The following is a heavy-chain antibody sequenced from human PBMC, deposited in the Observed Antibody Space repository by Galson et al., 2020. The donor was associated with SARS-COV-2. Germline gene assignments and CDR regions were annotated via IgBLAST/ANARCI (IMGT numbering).Heavy chain of an antibody. V-gene: IGHV3-7*01. CDR1: GFTFRSSW. CDR2: IKRDGSEK. D-gene: IGHD3-16*01. CDR3: ARGQFLNNYYYALDA. Sequence: GGSLRLSCAASGFTFRSSWMSWVRQAPGKGLEWVANIKRDGSEKYYVDSVKGRFTISRDDAQNSVYLEMNNLRGEDTAVYYCARGQFLNNYYYALDAWGQGTVVTVSS. J-gene: IGHJ5*02.